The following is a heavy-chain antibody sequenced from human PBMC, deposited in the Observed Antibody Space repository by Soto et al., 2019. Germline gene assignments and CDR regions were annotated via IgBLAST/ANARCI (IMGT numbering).Heavy chain of an antibody. CDR2: IFSNDEK. D-gene: IGHD3-3*01. CDR1: GLSLSNARVG. J-gene: IGHJ6*02. CDR3: ARVRFLEFFPKYFYAMDV. Sequence: QVTLKESGPVLVKPTETLTLTCTVSGLSLSNARVGVTWIRQPPGKALECLADIFSNDEKSYSPSLRSRLTISEDTSKSQVVLNMTNMDPGDTATYYCARVRFLEFFPKYFYAMDVWGPGTTVTVSS. V-gene: IGHV2-26*01.